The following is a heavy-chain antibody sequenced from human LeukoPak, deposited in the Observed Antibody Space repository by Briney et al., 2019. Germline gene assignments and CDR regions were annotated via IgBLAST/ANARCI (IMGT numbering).Heavy chain of an antibody. Sequence: SETLSLTCTVSGGSISSYYWSWIRRPPGKGLEWIGYIYYSGSTNYNPSLKSRVTISVDTSKNQFSLKLSSVTAADTAVYYCARHRGYGSGSYYNEFDYWGQGTLVTVSS. V-gene: IGHV4-59*08. CDR2: IYYSGST. D-gene: IGHD3-10*01. CDR1: GGSISSYY. CDR3: ARHRGYGSGSYYNEFDY. J-gene: IGHJ4*02.